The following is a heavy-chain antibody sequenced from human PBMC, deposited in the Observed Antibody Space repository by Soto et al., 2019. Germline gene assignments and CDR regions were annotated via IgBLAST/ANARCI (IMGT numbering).Heavy chain of an antibody. Sequence: PGGSLILSCAASGFTFSSYWMHWVRQAPGKGLVWVSRINSDGSSTSYADSVKGRFTISRDNARNTLYLQMNSLRAEDTAVYYCARGDGSGEDYYYYYYMDVWGKGTTVTVSS. CDR2: INSDGSST. J-gene: IGHJ6*03. D-gene: IGHD3-10*01. V-gene: IGHV3-74*01. CDR3: ARGDGSGEDYYYYYYMDV. CDR1: GFTFSSYW.